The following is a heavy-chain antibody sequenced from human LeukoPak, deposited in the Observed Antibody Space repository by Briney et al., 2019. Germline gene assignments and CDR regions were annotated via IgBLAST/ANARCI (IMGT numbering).Heavy chain of an antibody. CDR2: IYSVGGT. D-gene: IGHD6-19*01. CDR3: ARDTPAGDFEY. V-gene: IGHV3-53*01. CDR1: GFIVSTNY. Sequence: PGGSLTLSCPASGFIVSTNYMIWVRQAPGKGVEWVSVIYSVGGTYYADSVRGRFTISRDHSKNLLYFQLNNLRAEDTAVYSLARDTPAGDFEYWGQGTLVTASS. J-gene: IGHJ4*02.